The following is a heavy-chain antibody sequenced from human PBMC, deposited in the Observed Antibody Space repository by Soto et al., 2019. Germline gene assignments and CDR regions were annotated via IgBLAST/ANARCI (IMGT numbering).Heavy chain of an antibody. D-gene: IGHD5-12*01. CDR1: GFTFSGSA. J-gene: IGHJ4*02. CDR2: IRSKTNSYAT. CDR3: TASGSDAFVEY. V-gene: IGHV3-73*01. Sequence: GGSLRLSCAASGFTFSGSAMHWVRQASGKGLEWVGRIRSKTNSYATAYAASVKGRFTISRDDSKNTAYLQMNSLKTEDTAVYYCTASGSDAFVEYWGQETLVTVSS.